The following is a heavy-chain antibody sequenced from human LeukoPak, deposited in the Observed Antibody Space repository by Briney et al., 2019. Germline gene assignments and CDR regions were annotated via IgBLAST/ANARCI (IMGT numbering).Heavy chain of an antibody. J-gene: IGHJ4*02. V-gene: IGHV4-61*01. CDR3: ASRKLGNDY. Sequence: SETLSLTCTVSGYSISSGYYWSWIRQSPGKGLEWIGYIYYTGSTTYNPSLKGRVTISADTSKNQFSLKLSSVTAADTAVYYCASRKLGNDYWGQGTLVTVSS. D-gene: IGHD7-27*01. CDR1: GYSISSGYY. CDR2: IYYTGST.